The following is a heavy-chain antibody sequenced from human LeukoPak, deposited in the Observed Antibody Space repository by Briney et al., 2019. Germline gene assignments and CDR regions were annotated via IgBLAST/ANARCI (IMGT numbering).Heavy chain of an antibody. D-gene: IGHD3-10*01. CDR1: GFTSSSYA. V-gene: IGHV3-23*01. CDR3: AKAPRVFAYGSGTHFDY. CDR2: ISGSGGDT. J-gene: IGHJ4*02. Sequence: PGGSLRLSCAASGFTSSSYAMSWVRQAPGKGLEWVSAISGSGGDTYYADSVKGRFTISRVNSKNTLYLQMKSLRPDDTAVYYCAKAPRVFAYGSGTHFDYWGQGTLVTVSS.